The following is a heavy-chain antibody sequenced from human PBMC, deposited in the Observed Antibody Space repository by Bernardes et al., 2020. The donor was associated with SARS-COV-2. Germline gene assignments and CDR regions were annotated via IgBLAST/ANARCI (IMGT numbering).Heavy chain of an antibody. Sequence: SETLSLTCTVSGGSISSYYWSWIRQPAGKGLEWIGRIYTSGSTNYNPSLKSRVTMSVDTSKNQFSLKLSSVTAADTAVYYCARDSLGYCSSTSCYSGMDVWGQGTTVTVSS. J-gene: IGHJ6*02. CDR3: ARDSLGYCSSTSCYSGMDV. CDR1: GGSISSYY. D-gene: IGHD2-2*02. V-gene: IGHV4-4*07. CDR2: IYTSGST.